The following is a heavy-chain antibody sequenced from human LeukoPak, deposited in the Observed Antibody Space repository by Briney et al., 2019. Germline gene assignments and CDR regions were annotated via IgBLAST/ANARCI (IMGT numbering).Heavy chain of an antibody. J-gene: IGHJ4*02. Sequence: PSETLCLTCAVSGGSISSGGYSWSWIRQPPGKGLEWIGYIYYSGSTYYNPSLKSRVTISVDTSKNQFSLKLSSVTAADTAVYYCASGGYGYNLVYWGQGTLVTVSS. CDR1: GGSISSGGYS. D-gene: IGHD5-24*01. CDR2: IYYSGST. CDR3: ASGGYGYNLVY. V-gene: IGHV4-30-4*07.